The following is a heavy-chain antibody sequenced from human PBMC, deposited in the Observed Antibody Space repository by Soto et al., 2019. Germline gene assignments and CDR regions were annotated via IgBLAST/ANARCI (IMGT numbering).Heavy chain of an antibody. D-gene: IGHD1-26*01. CDR1: GGSVSSGSYY. CDR3: ARRSGSYGAFDY. CDR2: IYYSGST. J-gene: IGHJ4*02. V-gene: IGHV4-61*01. Sequence: QVQLQESGPGLVKPSETLSLTCTVSGGSVSSGSYYWSWIRQPPGKGLEWIGYIYYSGSTNYNPSLKSRVTISVDTSKNQCSLKLSSVTAADTAVYYCARRSGSYGAFDYWGQGTLVTVSS.